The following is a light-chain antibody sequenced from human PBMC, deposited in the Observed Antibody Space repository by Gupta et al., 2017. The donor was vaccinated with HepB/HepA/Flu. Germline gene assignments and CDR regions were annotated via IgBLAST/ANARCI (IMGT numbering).Light chain of an antibody. CDR2: GTS. V-gene: IGKV3-15*01. J-gene: IGKJ4*01. CDR1: QSLDSS. CDR3: QQHNNWPLT. Sequence: EIVMTQSPATLSVSPGERATLSCRASQSLDSSLAWYQQKPGQAPRLLIYGTSTRATGIPARFSGSGSGTEFTLTISSLQSEDFAVYYCQQHNNWPLTFGGGTXVEIK.